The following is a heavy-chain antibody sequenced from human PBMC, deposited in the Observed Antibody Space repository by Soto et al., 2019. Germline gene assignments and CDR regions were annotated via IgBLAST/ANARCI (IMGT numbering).Heavy chain of an antibody. CDR1: GYTFTSYA. J-gene: IGHJ4*02. CDR2: INAGNGNT. D-gene: IGHD2-2*02. CDR3: ASGGYCSSTSCYRGGPHDY. V-gene: IGHV1-3*01. Sequence: QVQLVQSGAEVKKPGASVKVSCKASGYTFTSYAMHWVRQAPGQRLEWMGWINAGNGNTKYSQKFQGRVTITRDTSASTAYMELSSLRSEDTAVYYCASGGYCSSTSCYRGGPHDYWGQGTLVTVSS.